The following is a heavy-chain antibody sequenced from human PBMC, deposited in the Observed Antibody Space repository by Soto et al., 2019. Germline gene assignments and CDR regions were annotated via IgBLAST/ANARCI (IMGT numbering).Heavy chain of an antibody. CDR2: ISYHGNDQ. Sequence: PGGSLRLSCAASGFSFRTYGMHWVRQAPGKGLEWVAVISYHGNDQYYADSVRGRFTISRDDSKSTLYLQMNTLRAEDTAVYYCAKDWREKYDTEAFDIWGRGTMVTVSS. CDR1: GFSFRTYG. J-gene: IGHJ3*02. V-gene: IGHV3-30*18. CDR3: AKDWREKYDTEAFDI. D-gene: IGHD3-3*01.